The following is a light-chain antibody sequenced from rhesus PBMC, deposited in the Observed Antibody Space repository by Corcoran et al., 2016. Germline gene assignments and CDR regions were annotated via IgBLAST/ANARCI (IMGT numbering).Light chain of an antibody. CDR2: KAS. J-gene: IGKJ1*01. CDR1: QSISSW. V-gene: IGKV1-22*01. Sequence: DILMTQSPSSLSASVGDTVTITCRASQSISSWLDWYQQKPGKAPKLLIYKASSLQSGVPSRISGSGSGTDFTLTISSLQPEDFATYYCLQYSSSPWTFGQGTKVEIK. CDR3: LQYSSSPWT.